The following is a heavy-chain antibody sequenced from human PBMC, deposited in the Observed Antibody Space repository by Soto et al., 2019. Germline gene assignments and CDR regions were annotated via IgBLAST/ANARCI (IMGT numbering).Heavy chain of an antibody. CDR2: ISAYNGNT. CDR3: ARELPGCSTSCYRTLNPYNWFDP. V-gene: IGHV1-18*01. D-gene: IGHD2-2*01. J-gene: IGHJ5*02. CDR1: GYTFTSYG. Sequence: ASVKVSCKASGYTFTSYGISWVRQAPGQGLEWMGWISAYNGNTNFAQKLQGRVTMTTDTSTSTAYMGLRSLRSDDTAVYYCARELPGCSTSCYRTLNPYNWFDPWGQGTLVTVSS.